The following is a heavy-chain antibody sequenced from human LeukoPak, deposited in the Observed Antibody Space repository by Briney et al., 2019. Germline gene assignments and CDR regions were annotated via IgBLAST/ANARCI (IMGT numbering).Heavy chain of an antibody. CDR3: ASGYVSLYYYDSSGPGAFDI. V-gene: IGHV1-2*02. CDR2: INPNSGGT. D-gene: IGHD3-22*01. J-gene: IGHJ3*02. Sequence: ASVKVSCKTSGYIFTGYYIHWARQAPGQGLEWMGWINPNSGGTNYAQKFQGRVTMTRDTSISTAYMELSRLRSDDTAVYYCASGYVSLYYYDSSGPGAFDIWGQGTMVTVSS. CDR1: GYIFTGYY.